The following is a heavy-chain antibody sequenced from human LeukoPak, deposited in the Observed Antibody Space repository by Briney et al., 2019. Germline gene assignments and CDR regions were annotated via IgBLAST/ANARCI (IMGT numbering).Heavy chain of an antibody. D-gene: IGHD3-10*01. V-gene: IGHV3-30*04. CDR3: ARDARAGLGSYYMDV. J-gene: IGHJ6*03. CDR1: GFTLSTYA. Sequence: GGALRLSCTASGFTLSTYAMHWVRQAPGKGLEWVSVISYDGKNKYYGDSVKGRFTFSIDNSKNTLSLEMNNLPPEDTAVYYCARDARAGLGSYYMDVWGKGTVVAVSS. CDR2: ISYDGKNK.